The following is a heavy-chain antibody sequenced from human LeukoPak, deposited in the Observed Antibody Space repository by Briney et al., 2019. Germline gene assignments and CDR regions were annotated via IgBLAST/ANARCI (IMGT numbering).Heavy chain of an antibody. V-gene: IGHV4-34*01. CDR3: ARVIFGGSGSYSQTFDY. Sequence: PSETLSLTCAVYGGSFSGYYWSWIRQPPGKGLEWIGEINHSGSTNYNPSLKSRVTISVDTSKNQFSLKLSSVTAADTAVYYCARVIFGGSGSYSQTFDYWGQGTLVTVSS. CDR1: GGSFSGYY. J-gene: IGHJ4*02. D-gene: IGHD3-10*01. CDR2: INHSGST.